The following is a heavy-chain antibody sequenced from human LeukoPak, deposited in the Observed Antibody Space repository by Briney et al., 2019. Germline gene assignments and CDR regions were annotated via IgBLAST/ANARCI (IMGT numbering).Heavy chain of an antibody. CDR2: IIPILGIA. J-gene: IGHJ4*02. CDR1: GGTFSSYA. D-gene: IGHD2-8*01. Sequence: ASVKVSCKASGGTFSSYAISWVRQAPGQGLEWMGRIIPILGIANYAQKFQGRVTITADKSTSTAYMELSSLRSEDTAVYYCARDGMLGYTYPFDYWGQGTLVTVSS. CDR3: ARDGMLGYTYPFDY. V-gene: IGHV1-69*04.